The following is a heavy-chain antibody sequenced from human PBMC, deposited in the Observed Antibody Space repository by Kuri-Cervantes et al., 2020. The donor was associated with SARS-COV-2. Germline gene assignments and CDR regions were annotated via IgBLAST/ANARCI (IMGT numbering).Heavy chain of an antibody. CDR3: ASLTGTTGGRYYYYGMDV. CDR2: INPNSGGT. J-gene: IGHJ6*02. V-gene: IGHV1-2*02. D-gene: IGHD1-7*01. CDR1: GYTFTGYY. Sequence: ASVKVSCKASGYTFTGYYMHWVRQAPGQGLEWMGWINPNSGGTNYAQKFQGRVTMIRDTSISTAYMELSRLRSDDTAVYYCASLTGTTGGRYYYYGMDVWGQGTTVTASS.